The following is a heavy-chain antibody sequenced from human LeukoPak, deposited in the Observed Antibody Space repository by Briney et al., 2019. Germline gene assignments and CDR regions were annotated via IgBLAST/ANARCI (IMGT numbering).Heavy chain of an antibody. CDR2: INPNSGGT. J-gene: IGHJ4*02. CDR1: GYTFTGYY. Sequence: ASVKVSCKASGYTFTGYYMHWVRQAPGQGLEWMGWINPNSGGTNYAQKFQGRVTMTRDTSISTAYMELSRLRSDDTAVYYCARGLRYFDWLLFSGLQFDYWGQGTLVTVSS. D-gene: IGHD3-9*01. V-gene: IGHV1-2*02. CDR3: ARGLRYFDWLLFSGLQFDY.